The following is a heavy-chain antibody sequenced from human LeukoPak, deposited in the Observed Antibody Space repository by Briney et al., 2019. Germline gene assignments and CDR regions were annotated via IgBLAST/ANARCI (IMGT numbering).Heavy chain of an antibody. CDR3: ARDLGNGAAFDY. V-gene: IGHV3-21*01. Sequence: GGSLRLSCAASGFTFSSYSMNWVRQAPGKGLEWVSSISSSSSYIYYADSVKGRFTISRDNAKNSLYLQMNSLRAEDTAVYYCARDLGNGAAFDYWGQGALVTVSS. CDR2: ISSSSSYI. J-gene: IGHJ4*02. D-gene: IGHD1-1*01. CDR1: GFTFSSYS.